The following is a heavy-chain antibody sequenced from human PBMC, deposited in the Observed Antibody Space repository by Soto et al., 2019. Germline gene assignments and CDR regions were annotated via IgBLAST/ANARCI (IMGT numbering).Heavy chain of an antibody. CDR1: GYTFTSYA. Sequence: GASVKVSCKASGYTFTSYAMHWVRQAPGQRLEWMGWINAGNGNTKYSQKFQGRVTITRDTSASTAYMELSSLRSEDTAVYYCARDTGGSGYPTHPYNWFGPWGQGTLVTVAS. CDR2: INAGNGNT. D-gene: IGHD3-3*01. V-gene: IGHV1-3*01. CDR3: ARDTGGSGYPTHPYNWFGP. J-gene: IGHJ5*02.